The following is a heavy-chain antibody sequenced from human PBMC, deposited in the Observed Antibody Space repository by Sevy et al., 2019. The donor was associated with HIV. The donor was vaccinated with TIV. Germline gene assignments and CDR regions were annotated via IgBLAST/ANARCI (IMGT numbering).Heavy chain of an antibody. Sequence: ASVKVSCKVSGYTLSQISMHWVRQAPGKGLEWMGSFDPEDGETIYAQKFQARVTMTEDTSTEKAYMELGSLRSDDTAVYYCATTKDYYDSSGSPFDSWGQGTLVTVSS. CDR1: GYTLSQIS. CDR3: ATTKDYYDSSGSPFDS. V-gene: IGHV1-24*01. CDR2: FDPEDGET. J-gene: IGHJ4*02. D-gene: IGHD3-22*01.